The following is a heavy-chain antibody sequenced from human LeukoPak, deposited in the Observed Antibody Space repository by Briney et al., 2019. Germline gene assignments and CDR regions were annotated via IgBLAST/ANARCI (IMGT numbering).Heavy chain of an antibody. CDR3: AREDLYYYDSSGSEYFQH. V-gene: IGHV1-2*02. Sequence: ASVKVSCKPSGYTFTSYYMHWVRQAPGQGLEWMGCINPNSGGTNYAQKFQGRVTMTRDTSISTAYMELSRLRSDDTAVYYCAREDLYYYDSSGSEYFQHWGQGTLVTVSS. CDR1: GYTFTSYY. J-gene: IGHJ1*01. CDR2: INPNSGGT. D-gene: IGHD3-22*01.